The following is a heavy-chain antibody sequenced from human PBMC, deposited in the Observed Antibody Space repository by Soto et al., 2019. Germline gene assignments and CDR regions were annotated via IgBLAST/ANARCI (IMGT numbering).Heavy chain of an antibody. J-gene: IGHJ6*02. V-gene: IGHV1-69*13. CDR3: ARVSCSGGSCYGDITNYYYCMDV. Sequence: GASVKVSCKASGGTFSSYAISWVRQAPGQGLEWMGGIIPIFGTANYAQKFQGRVTITADESTSTAYMELSSLRSEDTAVYYCARVSCSGGSCYGDITNYYYCMDVWGQGTTVTVSS. CDR1: GGTFSSYA. D-gene: IGHD2-15*01. CDR2: IIPIFGTA.